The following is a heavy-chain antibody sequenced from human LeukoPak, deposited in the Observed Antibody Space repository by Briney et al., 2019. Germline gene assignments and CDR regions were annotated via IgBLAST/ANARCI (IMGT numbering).Heavy chain of an antibody. J-gene: IGHJ6*03. CDR1: GGSISSSSYY. CDR3: ARGRPLGRPLYDFWSGYYPLEDYYMDV. Sequence: SETLSLTCTVSGGSISSSSYYWGWIRQPPGKGLEWIGEINHSGSTNYNPSLKSRVTISVDTSKNQFSLKLSSVTAADTAVYYCARGRPLGRPLYDFWSGYYPLEDYYMDVWGKGTTVTVSS. V-gene: IGHV4-39*07. D-gene: IGHD3-3*01. CDR2: INHSGST.